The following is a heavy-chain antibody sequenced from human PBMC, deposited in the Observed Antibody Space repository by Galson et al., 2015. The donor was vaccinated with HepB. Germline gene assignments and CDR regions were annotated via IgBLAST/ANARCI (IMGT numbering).Heavy chain of an antibody. Sequence: SETLSLTCTVSGGSISSYYWSWIRQPPGKGLEWIGYIYYSGSTNYNPSLKSRVTISVDTSKNQFSLKLSSVTAADTAVYYCARMRAYSSGWQTGAFDIWGQGTMVTVSS. V-gene: IGHV4-59*01. CDR2: IYYSGST. CDR3: ARMRAYSSGWQTGAFDI. D-gene: IGHD6-19*01. J-gene: IGHJ3*02. CDR1: GGSISSYY.